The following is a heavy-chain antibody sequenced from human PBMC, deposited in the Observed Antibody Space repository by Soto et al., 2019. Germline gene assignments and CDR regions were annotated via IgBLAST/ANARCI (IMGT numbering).Heavy chain of an antibody. Sequence: PGGSLRLSCTVSGFSFNNYGINWFRQAPGKGLEWVSSISKSDYTYYSDSVKGRFTISGDNAKNSVSLQMNTLRVEDTAVYYCAREDSIIIPAVSDFWGQGTLVTVSS. V-gene: IGHV3-21*01. CDR2: ISKSDYT. J-gene: IGHJ4*02. CDR1: GFSFNNYG. CDR3: AREDSIIIPAVSDF. D-gene: IGHD2-2*01.